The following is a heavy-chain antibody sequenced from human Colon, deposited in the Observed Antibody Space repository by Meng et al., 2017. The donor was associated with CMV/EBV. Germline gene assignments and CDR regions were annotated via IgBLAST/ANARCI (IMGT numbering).Heavy chain of an antibody. CDR2: IHWDDDK. V-gene: IGHV2-5*04. Sequence: TLEASGSALVKPIPALTLTCTFSGFSLTTTGAGVAWVRQPPGKAPELLALIHWDDDKRYSPSLKNRLNITKDTSKNQVVLSMTDLDPADTGTFYCVRHSLTILTDWGQGALVTVSS. CDR3: VRHSLTILTD. CDR1: GFSLTTTGAG. J-gene: IGHJ4*02. D-gene: IGHD2-8*02.